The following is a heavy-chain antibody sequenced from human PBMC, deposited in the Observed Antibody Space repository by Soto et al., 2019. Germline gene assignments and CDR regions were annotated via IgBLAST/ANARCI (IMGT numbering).Heavy chain of an antibody. CDR2: IYPSGGGS. CDR1: GYIFTSYH. D-gene: IGHD6-13*01. J-gene: IGHJ4*02. V-gene: IGHV1-46*01. Sequence: QVQLVQSGAEVKKPGASVNVSCKASGYIFTSYHMHWVRQAPGQGLEWMGIIYPSGGGSRYAQKFQGRVTMTRDTSTNTLYMERSSRRSDDTAVYYCARDNSNWAFDYWGQGTLVTVSS. CDR3: ARDNSNWAFDY.